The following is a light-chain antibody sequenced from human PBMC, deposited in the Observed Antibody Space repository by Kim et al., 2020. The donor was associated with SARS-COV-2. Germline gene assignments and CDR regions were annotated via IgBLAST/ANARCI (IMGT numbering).Light chain of an antibody. Sequence: EVVMTHSPATLSVSPGERVTLSCRASQSVSSNLAWSQHKPGQAPRLLIYGASTRATGIPARFSGSGSGTEFTLTISSLQSEDFAVYYCHQYNNWRTFGQGTKLEI. CDR2: GAS. CDR3: HQYNNWRT. V-gene: IGKV3-15*01. J-gene: IGKJ2*01. CDR1: QSVSSN.